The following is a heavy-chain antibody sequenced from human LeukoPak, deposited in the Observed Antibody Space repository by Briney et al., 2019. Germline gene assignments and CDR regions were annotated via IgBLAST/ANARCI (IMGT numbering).Heavy chain of an antibody. CDR2: ISSNGGST. CDR1: GSTFSSYA. J-gene: IGHJ4*02. CDR3: ARADGGSYFDY. Sequence: GGSLRLSCAASGSTFSSYAMHWVRQAPGKGLEYVSAISSNGGSTYYANSVKGRFTISRDNSKNTLYLQMGSLRAEDMAVYYCARADGGSYFDYWGQGTLVTVSS. V-gene: IGHV3-64*01. D-gene: IGHD1-26*01.